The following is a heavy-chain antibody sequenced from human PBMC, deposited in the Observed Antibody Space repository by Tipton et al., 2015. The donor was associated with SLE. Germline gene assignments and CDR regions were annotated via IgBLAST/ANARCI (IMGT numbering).Heavy chain of an antibody. V-gene: IGHV1-18*01. D-gene: IGHD3-3*01. CDR3: GRAESGYFPTLYYYYYEMDV. CDR1: GYTFTSYG. CDR2: ISAYNGNT. Sequence: QLVQSGAEVKKPGASVKVSCKASGYTFTSYGISWVRQATGQGLEWMGWISAYNGNTNYAQKLQGRVTMTTDTSTSTSYMELRSLRSDDTAVYYCGRAESGYFPTLYYYYYEMDVWGQETTVNASS. J-gene: IGHJ6*02.